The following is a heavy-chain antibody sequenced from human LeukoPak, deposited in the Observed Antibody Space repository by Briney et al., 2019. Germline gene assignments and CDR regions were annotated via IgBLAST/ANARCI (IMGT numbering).Heavy chain of an antibody. CDR1: GFTFSSYA. CDR2: ISGSGGST. J-gene: IGHJ6*02. Sequence: QSGGSLRLSCAASGFTFSSYAMSWVRQAPGKGLEWVSAISGSGGSTYYADSVKGRFTISRDNSKNTLYLQMNSLRAEDTAVYYCAKDLSNYDFWSGVWPDYYYYYGMDVWGQGTTVTVSS. D-gene: IGHD3-3*01. V-gene: IGHV3-23*01. CDR3: AKDLSNYDFWSGVWPDYYYYYGMDV.